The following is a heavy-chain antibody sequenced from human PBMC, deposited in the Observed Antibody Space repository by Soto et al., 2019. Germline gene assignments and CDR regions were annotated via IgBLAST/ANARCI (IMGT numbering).Heavy chain of an antibody. CDR1: GYTFTGYY. J-gene: IGHJ3*02. D-gene: IGHD3-3*01. Sequence: ASVKVSCNASGYTFTGYYMHWVRQAPGQGLEWMGWINPNSGGTNYAQKFQGRVTMTRDTSISTAYMELSRLRSDDTDVYYCARDYDLWSGHAAFDIWGQGTMVTVSS. V-gene: IGHV1-2*02. CDR3: ARDYDLWSGHAAFDI. CDR2: INPNSGGT.